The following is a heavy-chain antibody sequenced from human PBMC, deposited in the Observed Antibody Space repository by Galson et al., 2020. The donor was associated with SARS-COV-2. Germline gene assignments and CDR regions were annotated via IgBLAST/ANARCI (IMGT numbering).Heavy chain of an antibody. CDR2: ISGLNADT. V-gene: IGHV1-18*04. Sequence: ASVKVSCQASGYSTNNYGTTWVRQAPGHGLEWMGWISGLNADTRYADHLQGRVTLITETHTNTAYMELRSLRPDDTAVYYCTRDRPQWGHVGWLDTGGQGTLVTVSS. J-gene: IGHJ5*02. CDR1: GYSTNNYG. D-gene: IGHD1-26*01. CDR3: TRDRPQWGHVGWLDT.